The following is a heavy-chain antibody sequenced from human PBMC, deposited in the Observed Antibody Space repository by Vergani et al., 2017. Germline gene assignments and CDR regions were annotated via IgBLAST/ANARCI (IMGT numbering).Heavy chain of an antibody. J-gene: IGHJ6*02. V-gene: IGHV3-21*01. CDR3: ARQRSNYYGMDV. D-gene: IGHD6-25*01. CDR2: ISSSSSYI. Sequence: EVQLVESGGGLVKPGGSLRLSCAASGFTFSSYSMNWVRQAPGKGLEWVSSISSSSSYIDYADSVKGRFTISRDNAKNSLYLQMNSLRAEDTAVYYCARQRSNYYGMDVWGQGTTVTVSS. CDR1: GFTFSSYS.